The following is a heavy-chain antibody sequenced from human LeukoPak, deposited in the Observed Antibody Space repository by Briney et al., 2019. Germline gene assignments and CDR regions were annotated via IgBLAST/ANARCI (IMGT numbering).Heavy chain of an antibody. J-gene: IGHJ3*02. V-gene: IGHV3-21*01. Sequence: GGSLRLSCAASGFTFSRYSMNWVRQAPGKGLEWVSSISSSSSYIYYADSVKGRFTISRDNAKNLLYLQMNSLRAEDTAVYFCARLSSWVFEIWGQGTMVTVSS. D-gene: IGHD3-16*01. CDR3: ARLSSWVFEI. CDR1: GFTFSRYS. CDR2: ISSSSSYI.